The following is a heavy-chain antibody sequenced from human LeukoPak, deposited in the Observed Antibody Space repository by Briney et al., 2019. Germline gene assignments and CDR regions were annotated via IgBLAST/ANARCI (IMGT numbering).Heavy chain of an antibody. V-gene: IGHV3-66*01. Sequence: PGGSLRLSCAASGFTVSSNYMSWVRQAPGKGLEWVSVIYSGGSTYYADSVKGRFTISRDNSKNTLYLQMNSLRAEDTAVYYCARGGYYYDSSGYYTPPHYFDYWGQGTLVTVSS. CDR3: ARGGYYYDSSGYYTPPHYFDY. J-gene: IGHJ4*02. CDR1: GFTVSSNY. D-gene: IGHD3-22*01. CDR2: IYSGGST.